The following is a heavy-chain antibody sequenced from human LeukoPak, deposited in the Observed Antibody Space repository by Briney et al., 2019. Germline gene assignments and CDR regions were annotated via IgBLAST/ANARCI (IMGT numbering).Heavy chain of an antibody. J-gene: IGHJ4*02. CDR2: INHSGST. Sequence: SETLSLTCAVYGGSFSGYYWSWIRQPPGKGLEWIGEINHSGSTNYNPSLKSRVTISVDTSKNQFSLKLSSVTAADTAVYYCATELYGGNVLWGQGTLVTVSS. D-gene: IGHD4-23*01. V-gene: IGHV4-34*01. CDR3: ATELYGGNVL. CDR1: GGSFSGYY.